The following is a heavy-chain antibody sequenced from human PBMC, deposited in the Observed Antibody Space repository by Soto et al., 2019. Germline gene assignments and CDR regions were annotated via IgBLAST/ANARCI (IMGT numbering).Heavy chain of an antibody. D-gene: IGHD5-12*01. CDR2: IYHSGST. CDR3: AAGGGLPRYY. Sequence: SETLSLTCAVSDGSISSGGCCWSWIRQPPGKGLEWIGYIYHSGSTYYNPSLKSRVTISVDRSKNQFSLKLSSVTAADTAVYYCAAGGGLPRYYWGQGTLVTVSS. CDR1: DGSISSGGCC. J-gene: IGHJ4*02. V-gene: IGHV4-30-2*01.